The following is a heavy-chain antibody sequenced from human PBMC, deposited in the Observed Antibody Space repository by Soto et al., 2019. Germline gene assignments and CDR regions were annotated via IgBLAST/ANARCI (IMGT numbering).Heavy chain of an antibody. Sequence: EVQLVESGGGLVQPGGSLRLSCAASGFTFSSYSMNWVRQAPGKGLEWVSYISSSSRTIYYADSVKGRFTISRDNAKNSLYLHMNSLRDEDTAVYYCARDGSLSELKYGDSMDYWGQGTLVTVSA. D-gene: IGHD4-17*01. CDR2: ISSSSRTI. J-gene: IGHJ4*02. CDR3: ARDGSLSELKYGDSMDY. V-gene: IGHV3-48*02. CDR1: GFTFSSYS.